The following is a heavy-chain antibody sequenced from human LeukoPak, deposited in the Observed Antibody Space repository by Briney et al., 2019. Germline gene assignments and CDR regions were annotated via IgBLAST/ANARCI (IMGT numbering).Heavy chain of an antibody. D-gene: IGHD3-22*01. CDR1: GFIFDDYA. J-gene: IGHJ4*02. CDR2: INWNGDST. V-gene: IGHV3-20*04. CDR3: ARDLYRIVVVPHYFDY. Sequence: PGGSLRLSCAASGFIFDDYAMNWVRQVPGKGLEWVSGINWNGDSTGYADSVRGRFTISRDNGKNSLYLQMNSLRAEDTAVYYCARDLYRIVVVPHYFDYWGQGTLVTVSS.